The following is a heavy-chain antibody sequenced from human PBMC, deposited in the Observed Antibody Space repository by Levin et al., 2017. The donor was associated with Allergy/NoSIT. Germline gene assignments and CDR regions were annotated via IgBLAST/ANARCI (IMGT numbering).Heavy chain of an antibody. Sequence: PGGSLRLSCAASGFTFSSYAMSWVRQAPGKGLEWVSSLAGNGANTYYADSVKGRFTISRDNSKNTLYLQMNSLRAEDTAVYYCAKGGYSSSWGSGGYWGQGSLVSVSS. CDR1: GFTFSSYA. J-gene: IGHJ4*02. V-gene: IGHV3-23*01. CDR3: AKGGYSSSWGSGGY. D-gene: IGHD2-2*01. CDR2: LAGNGANT.